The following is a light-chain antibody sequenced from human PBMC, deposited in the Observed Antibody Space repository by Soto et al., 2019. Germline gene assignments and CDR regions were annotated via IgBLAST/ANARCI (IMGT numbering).Light chain of an antibody. J-gene: IGKJ2*01. V-gene: IGKV3-20*01. Sequence: EVVLTQSPVTLSLSPGERATLSCRASQSVSSSYLAWYQQKPGQAPRLLIYGASSRATGIPDRFSGSGSGTDFTLTISRLEPEDVAVYYCQQYYRTPPTFGQGTKLEIK. CDR1: QSVSSSY. CDR3: QQYYRTPPT. CDR2: GAS.